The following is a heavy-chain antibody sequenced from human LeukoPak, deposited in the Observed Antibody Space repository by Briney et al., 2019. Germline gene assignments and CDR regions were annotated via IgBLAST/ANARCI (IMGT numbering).Heavy chain of an antibody. J-gene: IGHJ6*02. Sequence: SETLSLTCTVSGGSISSHYWSWIRQPPGKGLEWIGYIYYSGSTNYNPSLKSRVTISVDTSKNQFSLKLSSVTAADTAVYYCARTPPVYGMDVWGQGTTVTVSS. CDR2: IYYSGST. V-gene: IGHV4-59*11. CDR3: ARTPPVYGMDV. CDR1: GGSISSHY.